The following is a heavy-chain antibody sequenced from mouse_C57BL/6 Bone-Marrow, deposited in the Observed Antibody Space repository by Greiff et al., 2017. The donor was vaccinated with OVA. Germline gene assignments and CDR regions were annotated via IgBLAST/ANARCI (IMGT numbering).Heavy chain of an antibody. CDR3: ARGSSPSWFAY. CDR1: GYTFTSYG. V-gene: IGHV1-81*01. J-gene: IGHJ3*01. CDR2: IYPRSGNT. Sequence: QVQLQQSGAELARPGASVKLSCKASGYTFTSYGISWVKQRPGQGLEWIGEIYPRSGNTYYNEKFKGKATLTADKSSSTAYMELRSLTSEDSAVYFCARGSSPSWFAYWGQGTLVTVSA. D-gene: IGHD1-1*01.